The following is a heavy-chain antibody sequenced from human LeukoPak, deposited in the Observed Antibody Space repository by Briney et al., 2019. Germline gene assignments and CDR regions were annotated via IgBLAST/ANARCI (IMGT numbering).Heavy chain of an antibody. J-gene: IGHJ4*02. CDR2: ISGSGDNT. CDR3: ARGFYGSGSYYNSGNYYFDY. V-gene: IGHV3-23*01. D-gene: IGHD3-10*01. Sequence: PGGSLRLSCAASRFNFSRYWMSWVRQAPGKGLEWVSTISGSGDNTYYADSVKGRFTISRDNSKNTLYLQMNSLRAEDTAVYYCARGFYGSGSYYNSGNYYFDYWGRGTLVTVSS. CDR1: RFNFSRYW.